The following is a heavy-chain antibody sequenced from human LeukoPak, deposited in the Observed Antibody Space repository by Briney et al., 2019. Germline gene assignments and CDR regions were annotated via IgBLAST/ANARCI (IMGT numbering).Heavy chain of an antibody. D-gene: IGHD1-1*01. V-gene: IGHV4-39*01. CDR2: IYYSGST. J-gene: IGHJ6*02. CDR3: ARLEALDGYYYYGMDV. Sequence: SETLSLTCTVSGGSINNYYWGWIRQPPGKGLEWIGSIYYSGSTYYNPSLKSRVTISVDTSKNQFSLKLSSVTAADTAVYYCARLEALDGYYYYGMDVWGQGTTVTVSS. CDR1: GGSINNYY.